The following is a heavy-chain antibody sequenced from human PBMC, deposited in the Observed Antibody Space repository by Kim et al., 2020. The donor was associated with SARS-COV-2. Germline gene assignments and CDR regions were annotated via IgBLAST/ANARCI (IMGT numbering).Heavy chain of an antibody. D-gene: IGHD1-26*01. J-gene: IGHJ4*02. Sequence: YYADSVKGRFTISRDNSKNTLYLQMNSLRAEDTAVYYCAREPLKQWELDYWGQGTLVTVSS. CDR3: AREPLKQWELDY. V-gene: IGHV3-33*01.